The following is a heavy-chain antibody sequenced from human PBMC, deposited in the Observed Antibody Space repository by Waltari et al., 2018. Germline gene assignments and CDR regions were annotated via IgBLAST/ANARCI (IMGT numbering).Heavy chain of an antibody. CDR1: GFTFYSYA. J-gene: IGHJ4*02. CDR2: IGGSGGST. D-gene: IGHD6-13*01. CDR3: AKDGGISSRSLLV. V-gene: IGHV3-23*01. Sequence: EVQLLESGGGLVQPGGSLRLSCAASGFTFYSYAMSWVRQAPGKGLEWVSAIGGSGGSTYYADSVKGHFTISRDNSNNTLYLQMNSLRAEDTAIYYCAKDGGISSRSLLVWGQGTLVTVSS.